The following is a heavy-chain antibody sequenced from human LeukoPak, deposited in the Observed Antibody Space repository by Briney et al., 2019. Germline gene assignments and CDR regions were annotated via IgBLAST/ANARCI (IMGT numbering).Heavy chain of an antibody. CDR1: GFTFSSYE. V-gene: IGHV3-48*03. J-gene: IGHJ4*02. CDR3: ARFHDILTGYNFDY. CDR2: ISSSGSTT. D-gene: IGHD3-9*01. Sequence: GGSLRLSCAASGFTFSSYEMNWVRQAPGKGLEWISYISSSGSTTYYADSVEGRFTISRDNARNSLYLQMDSLRAEDTAFYYCARFHDILTGYNFDYWGQGTLVTVSS.